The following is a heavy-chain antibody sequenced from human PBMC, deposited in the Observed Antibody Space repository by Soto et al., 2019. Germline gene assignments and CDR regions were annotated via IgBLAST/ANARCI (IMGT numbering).Heavy chain of an antibody. J-gene: IGHJ4*02. CDR3: ATQRDYGDYGAFDF. CDR1: GYTFTGYY. CDR2: INPNSGGT. D-gene: IGHD4-17*01. Sequence: VKVSCQTSGYTFTGYYMHWLRQAPGQGLEWMGWINPNSGGTNYAQKFQGWVTMTRDTSISTAYMTLSRLSSDDTAVYYCATQRDYGDYGAFDFWGQGTLVTVYS. V-gene: IGHV1-2*04.